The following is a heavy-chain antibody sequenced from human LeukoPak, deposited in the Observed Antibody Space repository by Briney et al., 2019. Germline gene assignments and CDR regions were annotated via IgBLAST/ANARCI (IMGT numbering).Heavy chain of an antibody. J-gene: IGHJ5*02. Sequence: GGSLRLSCAASGFTFSSYAMLWVRQAPGKGLEYVSAISSNGGSTYYANSVKGRFTISRDNSKNTLYLQMGSLRAEDMAVYYCARDEEAISWGQGTLVTVSS. D-gene: IGHD3-3*01. V-gene: IGHV3-64*01. CDR1: GFTFSSYA. CDR3: ARDEEAIS. CDR2: ISSNGGST.